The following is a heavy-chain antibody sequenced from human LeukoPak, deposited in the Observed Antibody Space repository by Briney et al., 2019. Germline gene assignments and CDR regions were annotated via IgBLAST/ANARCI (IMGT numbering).Heavy chain of an antibody. D-gene: IGHD3-22*01. CDR1: GYTFTSYG. J-gene: IGHJ4*02. CDR2: ISAYNGNT. V-gene: IGHV1-18*01. Sequence: ASVKVSCKASGYTFTSYGISWVRQAPGQGLEWMGWISAYNGNTNYAQKLQGRVTMTTDTSTSTAYMELRSLRSGDTAVYYCARNYYDSSGYSNPFDYWGQGTLVTVSS. CDR3: ARNYYDSSGYSNPFDY.